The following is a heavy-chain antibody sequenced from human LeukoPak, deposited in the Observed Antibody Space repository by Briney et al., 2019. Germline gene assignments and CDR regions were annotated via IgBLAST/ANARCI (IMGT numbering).Heavy chain of an antibody. CDR3: ARDADYYGSGTPDY. V-gene: IGHV1-2*02. Sequence: ASVKVSCKASGYTFTSYGISWVRQAPGQGLEWMGWINPNSGGTNYAQKFQGRVTMTRDTSISTAYMELSRLRSDDTAVYYCARDADYYGSGTPDYWGQGTLVTVSS. J-gene: IGHJ4*02. CDR2: INPNSGGT. CDR1: GYTFTSYG. D-gene: IGHD3-10*01.